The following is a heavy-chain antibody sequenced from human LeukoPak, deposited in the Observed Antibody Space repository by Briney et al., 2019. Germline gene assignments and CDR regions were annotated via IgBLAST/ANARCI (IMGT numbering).Heavy chain of an antibody. CDR3: ARVDSSSWLIDY. J-gene: IGHJ4*02. V-gene: IGHV1-2*02. D-gene: IGHD6-13*01. CDR1: GYTFTGYY. CDR2: INPNSGGT. Sequence: GASVKVSCKASGYTFTGYYMHWVRQAPGQGLEWMGWINPNSGGTNYAQKFQGRVTMTRGTSISTAYMELSRLRSDDTAVYYCARVDSSSWLIDYWGQGTLVTVSS.